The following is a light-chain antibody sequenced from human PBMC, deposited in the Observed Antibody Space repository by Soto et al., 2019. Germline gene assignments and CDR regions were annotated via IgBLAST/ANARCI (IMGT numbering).Light chain of an antibody. CDR3: QQYYSAPPVT. CDR2: WAS. CDR1: QNIFYSSNNKNY. J-gene: IGKJ1*01. Sequence: DIVMTQSPDSLAVSLGERATINCKSSQNIFYSSNNKNYLAWYQQKPGQPPKLLIYWASTRESGVPDRFSGSGSGTDFTLTISSLQAEDVAGYYCQQYYSAPPVTFGQGTKVEIK. V-gene: IGKV4-1*01.